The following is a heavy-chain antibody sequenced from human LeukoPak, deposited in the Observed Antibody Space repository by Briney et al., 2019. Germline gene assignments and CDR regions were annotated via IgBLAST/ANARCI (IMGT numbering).Heavy chain of an antibody. CDR3: AKDIPGGAFDI. D-gene: IGHD2-15*01. CDR2: IRSKANSYAT. V-gene: IGHV3-73*01. J-gene: IGHJ3*02. CDR1: GFTFSGSA. Sequence: QSGGSLRLSCAASGFTFSGSAMHWVRQASGKGLEWVGRIRSKANSYATAYAASVKGRFTISRDDSKNTAYLQMNSLRAEDTALYYCAKDIPGGAFDIWGQGTMVTVSS.